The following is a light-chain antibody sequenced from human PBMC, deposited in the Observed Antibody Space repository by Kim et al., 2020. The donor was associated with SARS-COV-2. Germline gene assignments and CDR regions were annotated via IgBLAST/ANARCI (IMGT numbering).Light chain of an antibody. CDR3: ATWDDSRSGWV. Sequence: QSVLTQPPSASGTPGQRVTVSCSGSSSNIGINYVYWYQQFPGTAPKVLIYRNNQRPSGVPDRFSGSKSGTSASLAISGLRSEDEADYYCATWDDSRSGWVFGGGTQLTVL. CDR1: SSNIGINY. CDR2: RNN. V-gene: IGLV1-47*01. J-gene: IGLJ3*02.